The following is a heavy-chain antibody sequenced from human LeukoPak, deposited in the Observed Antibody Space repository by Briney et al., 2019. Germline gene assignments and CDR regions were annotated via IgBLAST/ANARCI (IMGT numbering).Heavy chain of an antibody. J-gene: IGHJ3*02. CDR2: IYHSGST. V-gene: IGHV4-30-2*01. Sequence: SETLSLTCAVYGGSFSGYYWSWIRQPPGKGLEWIGYIYHSGSTYYNPSLKSRVTISVDRSKNQFSLKLSSVTAADTAVYYCAREVTTGAFDIWGQGTMVTVSS. CDR1: GGSFSGYY. D-gene: IGHD2-21*02. CDR3: AREVTTGAFDI.